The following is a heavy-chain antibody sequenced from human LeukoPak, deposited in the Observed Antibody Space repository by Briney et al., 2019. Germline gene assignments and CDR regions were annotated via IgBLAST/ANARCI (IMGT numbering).Heavy chain of an antibody. CDR3: ARDRTGTRPYYYYGMDV. Sequence: QPGRSLRLSCSASGFTFSSYDMHWVRQAPAKGLEYVSVVTSNGGSTYYADSVKGRFTISRDNSKNTLYLQMNSLRAEDTAVYYCARDRTGTRPYYYYGMDVWGQGTTVTVSS. V-gene: IGHV3-64*04. J-gene: IGHJ6*02. D-gene: IGHD1-1*01. CDR2: VTSNGGST. CDR1: GFTFSSYD.